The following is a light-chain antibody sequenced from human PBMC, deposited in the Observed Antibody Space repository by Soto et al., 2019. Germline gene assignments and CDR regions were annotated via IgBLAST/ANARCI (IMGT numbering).Light chain of an antibody. CDR1: QSILYSSNNRNN. Sequence: DIVMTQSPDSLAVSLGERATINCKSSQSILYSSNNRNNLAWYQQKAGQPPKLLLYWASTRDSGVPDRFSGSGSGTDFTLTISSLQAEDVAVYYCHQYSSRPLTFGGGTKVEIK. CDR2: WAS. V-gene: IGKV4-1*01. J-gene: IGKJ4*01. CDR3: HQYSSRPLT.